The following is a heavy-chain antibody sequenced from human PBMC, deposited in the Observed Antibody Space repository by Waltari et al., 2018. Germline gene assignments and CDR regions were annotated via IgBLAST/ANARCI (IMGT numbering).Heavy chain of an antibody. Sequence: QVQLQESCPGLVKPSETLSLTCTVSGGSISRYYWSWIRQPPGKGLEWIGYIYYSGSTNYNPSLKSRVTISVDTSKNQFSLKLSSVTAADTAVYYCASWGYGGDAFDIWGQGTMVTVSS. CDR3: ASWGYGGDAFDI. D-gene: IGHD4-17*01. CDR2: IYYSGST. J-gene: IGHJ3*02. CDR1: GGSISRYY. V-gene: IGHV4-59*01.